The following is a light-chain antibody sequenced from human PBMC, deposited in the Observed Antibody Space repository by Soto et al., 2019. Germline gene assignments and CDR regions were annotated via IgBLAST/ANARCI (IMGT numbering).Light chain of an antibody. CDR2: GAS. CDR3: KPYGSSHQT. V-gene: IGKV3-20*01. Sequence: EIVLTQSPGTLSLSPGERATLSCRASQSVSSSYLAWYQQKPGQAPRLLIYGASSRATGIPDKFSGSGTGTDFTLAISRLESEDFAVYYCKPYGSSHQTFGRATNAEI. CDR1: QSVSSSY. J-gene: IGKJ1*01.